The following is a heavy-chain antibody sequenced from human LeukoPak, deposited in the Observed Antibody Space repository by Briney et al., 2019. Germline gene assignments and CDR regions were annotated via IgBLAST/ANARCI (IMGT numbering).Heavy chain of an antibody. V-gene: IGHV3-30-3*01. CDR3: ARATEVAGRGVGWFDP. CDR1: GFTFSSYA. D-gene: IGHD6-19*01. J-gene: IGHJ5*02. CDR2: ISYDGSKK. Sequence: GRSLILSCAASGFTFSSYAMHWLRQAPGKGLEWVAVISYDGSKKYYADSVKGRFTSSRDNSKNTLYLQMNSLRAEDTAVYYCARATEVAGRGVGWFDPWGQGTLVTVSS.